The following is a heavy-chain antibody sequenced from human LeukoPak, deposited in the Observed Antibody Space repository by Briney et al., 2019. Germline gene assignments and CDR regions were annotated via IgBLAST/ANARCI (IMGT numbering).Heavy chain of an antibody. CDR2: INPNSGGT. V-gene: IGHV1-2*06. D-gene: IGHD3-16*02. CDR3: ARDRGSYRFDP. CDR1: GYTFTDNY. Sequence: ASVKVSCKASGYTFTDNYMHWVRPAPGQGLEGMGRINPNSGGTKYALQFQGRVTMTRDTSISTAYLELSRLRSDDTAVYYCARDRGSYRFDPWGQGTLVTVSS. J-gene: IGHJ5*02.